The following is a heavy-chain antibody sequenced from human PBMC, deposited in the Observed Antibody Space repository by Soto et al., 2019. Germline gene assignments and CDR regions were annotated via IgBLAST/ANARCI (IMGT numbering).Heavy chain of an antibody. D-gene: IGHD5-18*01. V-gene: IGHV1-18*01. Sequence: GASVKVSCKASGYTFTGYGISWVRQAPGQGLEWMGWISAYNGNTNYAQKLQGRVTMTTDTSTSTAYMELRSLRSDDTAVYYCARVKYSYGYIYIFYYYCMDVWGQGTTVTVSS. CDR2: ISAYNGNT. CDR3: ARVKYSYGYIYIFYYYCMDV. CDR1: GYTFTGYG. J-gene: IGHJ6*02.